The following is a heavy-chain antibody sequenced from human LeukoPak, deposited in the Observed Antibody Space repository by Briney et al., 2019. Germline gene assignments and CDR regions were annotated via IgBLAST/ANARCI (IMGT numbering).Heavy chain of an antibody. J-gene: IGHJ3*02. CDR3: ARHGHSNNWYVAFDI. Sequence: SQTLSLTCTVSGGSISSGDYYWSWIRQPPGKGLEWIGFINYSGSTNSNPSLKSRLTMSVDTSKNQFSLKLSSVTAADTAVYYCARHGHSNNWYVAFDIWGQGTVVTVSS. D-gene: IGHD6-13*01. CDR1: GGSISSGDYY. CDR2: INYSGST. V-gene: IGHV4-30-4*01.